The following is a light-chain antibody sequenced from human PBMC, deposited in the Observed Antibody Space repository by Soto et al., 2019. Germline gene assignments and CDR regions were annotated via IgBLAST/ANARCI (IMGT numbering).Light chain of an antibody. J-gene: IGKJ2*01. V-gene: IGKV3-15*01. CDR2: GAS. Sequence: EIVMTQSPATLSVSPGERATLSCRASQSVGANLAWYQQKPGQAPSLLIQGASTRATGIPDRFSISGSGTDFPLTISSLQSEDFAVYYCQQYNTWPPYTFGQGTKLEMK. CDR3: QQYNTWPPYT. CDR1: QSVGAN.